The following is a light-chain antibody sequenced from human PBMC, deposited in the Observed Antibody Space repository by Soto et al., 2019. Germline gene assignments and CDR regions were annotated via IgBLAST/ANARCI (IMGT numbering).Light chain of an antibody. V-gene: IGKV3-11*01. Sequence: DIVLTQSPGTLSLSPGERATLSCRASQSIRNNLIWYQQKSGQAPRLLIYGASTRATGIPARFSGSGSGTDFTLTISSLEPEDFAVYYCQQRSNWPITFGQGTRLEIK. CDR1: QSIRNN. J-gene: IGKJ5*01. CDR2: GAS. CDR3: QQRSNWPIT.